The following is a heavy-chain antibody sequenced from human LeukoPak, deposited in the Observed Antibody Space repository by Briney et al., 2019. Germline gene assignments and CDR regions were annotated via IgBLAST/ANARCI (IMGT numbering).Heavy chain of an antibody. CDR3: TRDFATFGDYYYGMDV. V-gene: IGHV3-49*04. J-gene: IGHJ6*02. CDR2: IRSKAYGGTT. Sequence: PGGSLRLSCTASGFTLCDYAISWVRQTPQEGLEWVGFIRSKAYGGTTEYAASVKGKFTISRDDSKSIAYLQMNSLKTEDTAVYYCTRDFATFGDYYYGMDVWGQGTTVTVSS. D-gene: IGHD3-10*01. CDR1: GFTLCDYA.